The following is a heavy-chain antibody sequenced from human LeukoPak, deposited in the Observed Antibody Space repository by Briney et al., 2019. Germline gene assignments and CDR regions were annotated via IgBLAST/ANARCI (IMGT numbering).Heavy chain of an antibody. CDR2: ISYDGSNK. V-gene: IGHV3-30*18. J-gene: IGHJ2*01. CDR3: AKDPAIGARFYWYFDL. Sequence: GGSLRLSCAASGFTFSSYGMHWVRQAPGKGLEWVAVISYDGSNKYYADSVKGRFTISRDNSKNTLYLQMNSLRAEDTAVYYCAKDPAIGARFYWYFDLWGRGTLVTVSS. D-gene: IGHD5-12*01. CDR1: GFTFSSYG.